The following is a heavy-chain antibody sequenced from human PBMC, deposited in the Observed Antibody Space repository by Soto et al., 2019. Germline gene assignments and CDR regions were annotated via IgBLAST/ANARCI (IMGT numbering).Heavy chain of an antibody. Sequence: ESGGGVVQPGKSLRLSCAASGFTFSSYGMHWVRQAPDKGLQWVAVIWNDGRDKYYVDSVKGRFTISRDNSKNTLYLQMSSLRAEDTALYYCARDSLPRVIRGGPWGMEVWGQGTTVTVSS. V-gene: IGHV3-33*01. CDR3: ARDSLPRVIRGGPWGMEV. J-gene: IGHJ6*02. CDR2: IWNDGRDK. D-gene: IGHD3-10*01. CDR1: GFTFSSYG.